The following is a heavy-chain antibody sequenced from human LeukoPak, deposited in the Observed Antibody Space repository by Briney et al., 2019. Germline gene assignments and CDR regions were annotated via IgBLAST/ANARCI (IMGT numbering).Heavy chain of an antibody. CDR2: ISSSSSYI. CDR1: GFTFSSYS. Sequence: KPGGSLRLSCAASGFTFSSYSMNWVRQAPGKGLEWVSSISSSSSYIYYADSVKGRFTISRDNAKNSLFLQMNSLRAEDTAVYYCARHSFQGTTSTEVDAFDIWGQGTMVTVSS. V-gene: IGHV3-21*01. CDR3: ARHSFQGTTSTEVDAFDI. J-gene: IGHJ3*02. D-gene: IGHD1-1*01.